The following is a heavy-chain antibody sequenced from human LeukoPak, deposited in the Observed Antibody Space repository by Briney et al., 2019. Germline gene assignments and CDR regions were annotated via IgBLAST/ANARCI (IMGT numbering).Heavy chain of an antibody. CDR2: FSGSGGST. D-gene: IGHD6-13*01. Sequence: GGSLRLSCAASGFTLSSYAMSWVRQAPGRGLEWVSAFSGSGGSTYYADSVKGRFTISRDNSKNTLYLQMNSLRAEDTAVYYCAKGKGIAAAGTPFDYWGQGTLVTVSS. CDR3: AKGKGIAAAGTPFDY. J-gene: IGHJ4*02. CDR1: GFTLSSYA. V-gene: IGHV3-23*01.